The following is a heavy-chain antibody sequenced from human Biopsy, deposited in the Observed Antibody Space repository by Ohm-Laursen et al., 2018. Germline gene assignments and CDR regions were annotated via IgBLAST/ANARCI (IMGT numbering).Heavy chain of an antibody. CDR3: ARGEVTFGELIVSLDS. D-gene: IGHD3-16*02. V-gene: IGHV1-18*04. Sequence: ASVKVSCKASGGSFTTYAVSWVRQAPGQGLEWMGWIRPLNGDTKYGQKFQDRVTMTTDTSTSTVYMELTSLRSDDTAVYYCARGEVTFGELIVSLDSWGQGTLVTVSS. J-gene: IGHJ4*02. CDR2: IRPLNGDT. CDR1: GGSFTTYA.